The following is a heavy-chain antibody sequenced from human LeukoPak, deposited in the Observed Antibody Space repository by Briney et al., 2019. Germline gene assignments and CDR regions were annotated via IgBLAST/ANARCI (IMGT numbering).Heavy chain of an antibody. D-gene: IGHD7-27*01. CDR1: GWTYTGKY. CDR2: INPNNGGT. V-gene: IGHV1-2*02. J-gene: IGHJ4*02. CDR3: ARQTELGINAY. Sequence: GASVKVSRKASGWTYTGKYMHWVRQAPGQGLEWMGWINPNNGGTNYAQRFQGRVTMTRDTSISTVYMEMSKLRFDDTAVYYCARQTELGINAYWGQGTQVTVSS.